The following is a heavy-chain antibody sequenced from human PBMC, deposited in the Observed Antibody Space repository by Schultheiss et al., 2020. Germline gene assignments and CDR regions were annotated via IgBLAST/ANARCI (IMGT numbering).Heavy chain of an antibody. CDR3: ARDEHIVVVIAPPPLGSAFDI. V-gene: IGHV3-30*01. J-gene: IGHJ3*02. CDR2: ISYDGSNK. D-gene: IGHD2-21*01. CDR1: GFTFSSYA. Sequence: GGSLRLSCAASGFTFSSYAMHWVRQAPGKGLEWVAVISYDGSNKYYADSVKGRFTISRDNSKNTLYLQMNSLRAEDTAVYYCARDEHIVVVIAPPPLGSAFDIWGQGTMVTVSS.